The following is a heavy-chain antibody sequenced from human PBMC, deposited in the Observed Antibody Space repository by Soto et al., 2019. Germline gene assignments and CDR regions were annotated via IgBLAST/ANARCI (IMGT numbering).Heavy chain of an antibody. CDR2: IKQDGREK. CDR1: GFTFSNYW. Sequence: GGSLRLSCAASGFTFSNYWMSWVRQAPGKGLEWVANIKQDGREKYYVGPVKGRFTISRDKARNSLYLEMNSLRAEDTAVYYCARDGWYYFDYWGQGTLVTVSS. D-gene: IGHD6-19*01. V-gene: IGHV3-7*05. J-gene: IGHJ4*02. CDR3: ARDGWYYFDY.